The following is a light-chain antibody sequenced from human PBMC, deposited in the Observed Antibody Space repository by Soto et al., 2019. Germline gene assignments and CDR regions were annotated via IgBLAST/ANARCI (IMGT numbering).Light chain of an antibody. CDR2: GAS. CDR3: QQYTGPPTT. J-gene: IGKJ5*01. CDR1: QSVSSN. Sequence: EIVTTQSPATLSVSPGERVTLSCRASQSVSSNLARYQQKPGQAPSLLIYGASTRATGTPARFSGSGSGTEFTLTISSLQSEDFAVYYCQQYTGPPTTFGQGTRLEIK. V-gene: IGKV3-15*01.